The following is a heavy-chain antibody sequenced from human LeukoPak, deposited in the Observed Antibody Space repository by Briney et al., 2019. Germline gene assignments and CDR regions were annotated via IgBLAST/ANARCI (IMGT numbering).Heavy chain of an antibody. Sequence: ASVKVCCKASGYTFTSYYMHWVRQPPGQGLEWMGIINPSGGSTSYAQKFQGRVTMTRDTSTSTVYMELSSLRSEDTAVYYCARDGIGYCSGGSCYGGAFDIWGQGTMVTVSS. D-gene: IGHD2-15*01. CDR3: ARDGIGYCSGGSCYGGAFDI. CDR2: INPSGGST. J-gene: IGHJ3*02. V-gene: IGHV1-46*01. CDR1: GYTFTSYY.